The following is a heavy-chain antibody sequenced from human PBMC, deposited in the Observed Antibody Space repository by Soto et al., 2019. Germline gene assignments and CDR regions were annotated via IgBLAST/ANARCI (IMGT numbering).Heavy chain of an antibody. CDR2: ISSSSSTI. CDR1: GFTFSSYS. J-gene: IGHJ6*02. CDR3: ARVDSKYYCMDV. D-gene: IGHD3-22*01. V-gene: IGHV3-48*02. Sequence: GSLRLSCAASGFTFSSYSMNWVRQAPGKGLEWVSYISSSSSTIYYADSVKGRFTISRDNAKNSLYLQMNSLRDEDTAVYYCARVDSKYYCMDVWGQGTTVTVSS.